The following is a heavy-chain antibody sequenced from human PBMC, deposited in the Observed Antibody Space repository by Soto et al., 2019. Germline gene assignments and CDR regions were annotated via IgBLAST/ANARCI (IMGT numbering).Heavy chain of an antibody. Sequence: QLQLQESGPGLVKPSETLSLTCTVSGGSISSSSYYWGWIRQPPGKGLEWIGSIYYSGSTYYNPSLKTRVTISVDTSKDQFSRQLSSVTAADTAVYYCATLWFGEGNYWGQGTLVTVSS. CDR2: IYYSGST. V-gene: IGHV4-39*01. J-gene: IGHJ4*02. D-gene: IGHD3-10*01. CDR3: ATLWFGEGNY. CDR1: GGSISSSSYY.